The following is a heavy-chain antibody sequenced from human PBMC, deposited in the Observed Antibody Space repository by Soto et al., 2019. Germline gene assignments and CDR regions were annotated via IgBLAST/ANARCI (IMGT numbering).Heavy chain of an antibody. CDR1: GGSIGGDS. J-gene: IGHJ6*02. D-gene: IGHD1-1*01. CDR2: IYPSGST. CDR3: ARAGVVQVSYAMDV. Sequence: SETLSLTCTVSGGSIGGDSWSWIRQSPGKGLDFIGYIYPSGSTNYNPSLKSRVTISMDTYKNQFSLRLSSVTAADTAVYYCARAGVVQVSYAMDVWGQGTTVTVSS. V-gene: IGHV4-59*01.